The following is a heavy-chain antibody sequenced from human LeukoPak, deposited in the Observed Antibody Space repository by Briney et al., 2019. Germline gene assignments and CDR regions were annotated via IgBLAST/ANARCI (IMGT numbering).Heavy chain of an antibody. D-gene: IGHD4-17*01. CDR2: INQDEAEK. CDR3: AGETTMTTSGMDV. CDR1: GFIFSNYW. Sequence: GGSLRLSCAASGFIFSNYWMNWVRQAPGKGLEWVANINQDEAEKHYVDSVKGRFTISRDDAKNSLYLQMNSLRAEDTAVYYCAGETTMTTSGMDVWGQGTTVTVSS. J-gene: IGHJ6*02. V-gene: IGHV3-7*01.